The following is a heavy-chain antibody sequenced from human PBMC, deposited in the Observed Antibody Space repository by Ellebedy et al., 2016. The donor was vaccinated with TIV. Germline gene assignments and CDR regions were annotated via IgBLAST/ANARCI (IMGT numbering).Heavy chain of an antibody. CDR2: MYHFGTT. Sequence: MPSETLSLTCTVSGASVSSANWWNWIRQSPGTGLEWIGAMYHFGTTNYNPSLRGRVTISVDKSNNQFSLKLSSVTAADTAVYYCARADVRGAKFYFDLWGQGTLVTVSS. V-gene: IGHV4-4*02. D-gene: IGHD3-10*01. CDR3: ARADVRGAKFYFDL. CDR1: GASVSSANW. J-gene: IGHJ4*02.